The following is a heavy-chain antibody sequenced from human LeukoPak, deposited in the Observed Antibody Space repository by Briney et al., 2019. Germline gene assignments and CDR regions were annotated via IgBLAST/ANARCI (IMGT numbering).Heavy chain of an antibody. CDR2: IYYSGST. V-gene: IGHV4-39*01. CDR1: GGSISSSSYY. D-gene: IGHD2-15*01. J-gene: IGHJ5*02. Sequence: PSETLSLTCTVSGGSISSSSYYWGWIRQPPGKGLEWIGSIYYSGSTYYNPSLKSRVTISVDTSKNQFSLKLSSVTAADTAVYYCARCLVVVAATPFDPWGQGTLVTVSS. CDR3: ARCLVVVAATPFDP.